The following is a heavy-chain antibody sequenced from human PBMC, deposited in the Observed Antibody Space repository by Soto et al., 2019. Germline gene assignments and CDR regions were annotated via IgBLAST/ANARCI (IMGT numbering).Heavy chain of an antibody. Sequence: EVQLVESGGVSVQPGGSLRLSCAASGFSLSNYWMHWVRQAPGKGLVWVSRITIDGSTTTYADSVKGRFTISSDNAKNALYLQMNSLRDEDTAVYYCVRIRRGDGYTFGYWGQGTLVTVSS. D-gene: IGHD5-12*01. CDR1: GFSLSNYW. CDR3: VRIRRGDGYTFGY. CDR2: ITIDGSTT. J-gene: IGHJ4*02. V-gene: IGHV3-74*01.